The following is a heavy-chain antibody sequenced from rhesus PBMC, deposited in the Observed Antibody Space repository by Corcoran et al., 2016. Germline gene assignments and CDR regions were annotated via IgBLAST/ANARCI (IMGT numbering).Heavy chain of an antibody. D-gene: IGHD4-29*01. V-gene: IGHV4-169*02. CDR2: TYGSVGVP. CDR1: GGSISSRH. J-gene: IGHJ4*01. CDR3: ASTYGSSYGVIRYY. Sequence: QLQLQESGPGLVKPSETLSVTCAVAGGSISSRHWSWIRQAPGKGLAWIGYTYGSVGVPTHTPSPECRVTLSVDTSKNQLSLKLSSVTAADPAVYYCASTYGSSYGVIRYYWGQGVLVTVSS.